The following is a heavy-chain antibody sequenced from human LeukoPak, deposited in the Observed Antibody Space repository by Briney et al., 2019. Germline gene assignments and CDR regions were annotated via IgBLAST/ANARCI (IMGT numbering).Heavy chain of an antibody. CDR1: GYSFTSYW. CDR3: TRHFYYSSWYSPGYDY. V-gene: IGHV5-51*01. CDR2: IFPGDSDT. D-gene: IGHD6-13*01. Sequence: GESLKISCKGSGYSFTSYWVGWVRHMPGKGLEWMGIIFPGDSDTRYSPSFQGQVTISADKSVSTAYLQWSSLKASDTAMYYCTRHFYYSSWYSPGYDYWGQGTLVTVSS. J-gene: IGHJ4*02.